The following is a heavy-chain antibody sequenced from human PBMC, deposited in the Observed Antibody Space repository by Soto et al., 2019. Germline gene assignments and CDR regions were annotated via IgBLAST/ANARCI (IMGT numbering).Heavy chain of an antibody. Sequence: QITLKEYGPTLVKLTQTLTLTCTFSGFSLSTSGVGVGWISQPPGKALEWLALSYWNDDKRYSPSLKSRLTITKDTSQTQVVLTMTNMDPVDTATYYCAHRLNSSGWYRTTYYFDYCVQGTLVTVS. CDR2: SYWNDDK. J-gene: IGHJ4*02. CDR1: GFSLSTSGVG. D-gene: IGHD6-19*01. CDR3: AHRLNSSGWYRTTYYFDY. V-gene: IGHV2-5*01.